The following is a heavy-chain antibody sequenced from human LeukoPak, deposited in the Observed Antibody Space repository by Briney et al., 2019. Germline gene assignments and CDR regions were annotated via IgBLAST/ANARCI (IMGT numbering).Heavy chain of an antibody. J-gene: IGHJ4*02. CDR1: GGSISSYY. CDR3: ARLLYNWNYVIDY. V-gene: IGHV4-59*01. Sequence: SETLSLTCTVSGGSISSYYWSWIRQPPGKGLEWIGYIYYSGSTNYNPSLKSRVTMSVDTSKIQFSLRLSSVTAADTAVYYCARLLYNWNYVIDYWGQGALVTVSS. D-gene: IGHD1-7*01. CDR2: IYYSGST.